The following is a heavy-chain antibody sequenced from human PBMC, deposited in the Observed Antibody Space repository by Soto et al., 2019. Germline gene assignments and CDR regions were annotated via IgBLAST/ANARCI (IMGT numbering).Heavy chain of an antibody. CDR1: GLTFRDYW. J-gene: IGHJ4*02. V-gene: IGHV3-7*02. CDR2: IDLHGSET. CDR3: VTYCSRISSSTSGALDY. Sequence: EVQLVESGGDLVQPGGSLRVSCAVSGLTFRDYWMAWVRQAPGKGLEWVASIDLHGSETRYVDSVTGRFTISRDNAAKTHSQQTTMLIGDDTAAYYCVTYCSRISSSTSGALDYWGQGTLVTVSS. D-gene: IGHD2-2*01.